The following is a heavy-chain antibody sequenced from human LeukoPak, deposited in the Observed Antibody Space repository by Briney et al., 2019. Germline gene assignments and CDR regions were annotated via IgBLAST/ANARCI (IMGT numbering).Heavy chain of an antibody. J-gene: IGHJ4*02. CDR1: GASINSGSNY. Sequence: SETLSLTCRVSGASINSGSNYWGWIRQPPGKTLEWIGSIYSSGSTYYNPSLKSRVIIMIDTPKNHFSLTLSSVTAADTAVYYCARVGAAAGHYFDYWGQGTLVTVSS. CDR3: ARVGAAAGHYFDY. CDR2: IYSSGST. D-gene: IGHD6-13*01. V-gene: IGHV4-39*07.